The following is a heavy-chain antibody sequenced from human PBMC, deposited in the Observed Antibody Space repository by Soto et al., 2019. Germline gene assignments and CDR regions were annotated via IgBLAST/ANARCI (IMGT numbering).Heavy chain of an antibody. D-gene: IGHD6-13*01. CDR1: GGSISSSSYY. CDR3: ARRIPAVYSSSWYGGYYFDY. Sequence: SETLSLTCTVSGGSISSSSYYWGWIRQPPGNGLEWIGSIYYSGSTYYNPSLKSRVTISVDTSKNQFALKLSSVTAADTAVYYCARRIPAVYSSSWYGGYYFDYWGQGTLVTVSS. CDR2: IYYSGST. J-gene: IGHJ4*02. V-gene: IGHV4-39*01.